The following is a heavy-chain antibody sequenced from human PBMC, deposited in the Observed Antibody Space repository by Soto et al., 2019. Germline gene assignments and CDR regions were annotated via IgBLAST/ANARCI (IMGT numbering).Heavy chain of an antibody. J-gene: IGHJ4*02. CDR3: AKGGYYDSHFDH. D-gene: IGHD3-22*01. V-gene: IGHV3-53*01. CDR2: IYSGGRT. CDR1: GFTIHSNY. Sequence: PGGSLRLSCVGSGFTIHSNYVNWVRQAPGKGLEWLSVIYSGGRTNYADSVKGRFTISRDNSKDTVYLQMNSLRPEDTAVYYCAKGGYYDSHFDHWGQGTLVTVSS.